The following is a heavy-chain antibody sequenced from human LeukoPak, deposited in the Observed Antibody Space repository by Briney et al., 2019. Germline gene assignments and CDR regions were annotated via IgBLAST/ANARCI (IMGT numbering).Heavy chain of an antibody. CDR2: IYYSGST. Sequence: PSETLSLTCTVSGGSISSYYWSWIRQPPGQGLEWIGYIYYSGSTNYNPSLKSRVTISVDTSKNQFSLKLSSVTAADTAVYYCARDLHYYDSSGHRYYYNYGMDVWGQGTTVTVSS. CDR3: ARDLHYYDSSGHRYYYNYGMDV. J-gene: IGHJ6*02. V-gene: IGHV4-59*01. D-gene: IGHD3-22*01. CDR1: GGSISSYY.